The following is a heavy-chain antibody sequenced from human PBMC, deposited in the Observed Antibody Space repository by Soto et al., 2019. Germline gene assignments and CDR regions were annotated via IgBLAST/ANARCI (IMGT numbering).Heavy chain of an antibody. CDR3: ARGAPAGTAWYFDL. CDR2: ISSSSSTI. CDR1: GFTFSSYS. J-gene: IGHJ2*01. V-gene: IGHV3-48*02. D-gene: IGHD6-13*01. Sequence: EVQLVESGGGLVQPGGSLRLSCAASGFTFSSYSMNWVRQAPGKGLEWVSYISSSSSTIYYADSVKGRFTISRDNAKNSLYLQMNSLRDEDTAVYYCARGAPAGTAWYFDLWGRGTLVTVSS.